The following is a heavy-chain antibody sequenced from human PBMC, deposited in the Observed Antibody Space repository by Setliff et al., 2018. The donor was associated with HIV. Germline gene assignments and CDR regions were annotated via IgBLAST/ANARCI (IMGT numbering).Heavy chain of an antibody. CDR3: ARDARYSGYALNY. J-gene: IGHJ4*02. D-gene: IGHD5-12*01. Sequence: GGSLRLSCAASGFTFSSYSMNWVRQAPGKGLEWVAVISHDGSSKYYADSVKGRLTISRDNSKNTLYLQMNSLRAEDTAVFYCARDARYSGYALNYWGQGTLVTVSS. V-gene: IGHV3-30*03. CDR2: ISHDGSSK. CDR1: GFTFSSYS.